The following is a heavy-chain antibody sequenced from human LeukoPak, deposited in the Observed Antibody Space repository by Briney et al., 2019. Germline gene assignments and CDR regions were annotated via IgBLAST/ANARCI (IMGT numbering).Heavy chain of an antibody. D-gene: IGHD6-19*01. Sequence: GESLKISCKASGYSFTTYWIAWVRQAPGKGLEWMGMIYPGDSDTRYSPSFQGQITISVDKSISIAYLQWSSLKASDTAMYYCARLLQGVAGTWGYWGQGTLVTVS. J-gene: IGHJ4*02. V-gene: IGHV5-51*01. CDR3: ARLLQGVAGTWGY. CDR1: GYSFTTYW. CDR2: IYPGDSDT.